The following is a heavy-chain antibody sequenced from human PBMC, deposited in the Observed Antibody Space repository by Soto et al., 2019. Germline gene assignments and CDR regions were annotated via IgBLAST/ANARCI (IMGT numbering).Heavy chain of an antibody. D-gene: IGHD3-3*01. CDR2: ISSSSSTI. V-gene: IGHV3-48*02. J-gene: IGHJ3*02. CDR1: GFTFGSYS. Sequence: GGSLRLSCAASGFTFGSYSMNWVRQAPGKGLEWVSYISSSSSTIYYADSVKGRFTISRDNAKNSLYLQMNSLRDEDTAVYYCARDQERDYDFWSGYYLYAFDIWGQGTMVTVSS. CDR3: ARDQERDYDFWSGYYLYAFDI.